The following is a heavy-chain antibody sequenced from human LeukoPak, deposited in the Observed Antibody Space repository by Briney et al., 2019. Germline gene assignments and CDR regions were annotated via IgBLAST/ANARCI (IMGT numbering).Heavy chain of an antibody. V-gene: IGHV1-69*13. CDR1: GGTFSSYA. CDR3: ARPFRHIVVVTAIADAFDI. CDR2: IIPIFGTA. Sequence: ASVKVSCKASGGTFSSYAISWVRQAPGQGLEWMRGIIPIFGTANYAQKFQGRVTITADESTSTAYMELSSLRSEDTAVYYCARPFRHIVVVTAIADAFDIWGQGTMVTVSS. J-gene: IGHJ3*02. D-gene: IGHD2-21*02.